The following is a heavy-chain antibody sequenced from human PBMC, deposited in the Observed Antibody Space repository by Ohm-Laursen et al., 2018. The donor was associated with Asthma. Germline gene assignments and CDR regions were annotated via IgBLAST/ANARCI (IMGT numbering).Heavy chain of an antibody. D-gene: IGHD1-26*01. V-gene: IGHV3-74*01. CDR3: ARARSGSSYDY. CDR2: LNTDGSGT. J-gene: IGHJ4*02. CDR1: GFTFSSYW. Sequence: GSLRLSCAASGFTFSSYWMHWVRQAPGKGPVWVSRLNTDGSGTWYADSVKGRFTISRDNAKSTLYLQMNSLRAEDTAVYYCARARSGSSYDYWGQGTLVTVSS.